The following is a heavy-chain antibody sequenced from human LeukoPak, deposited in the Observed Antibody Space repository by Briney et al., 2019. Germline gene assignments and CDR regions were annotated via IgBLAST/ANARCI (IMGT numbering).Heavy chain of an antibody. V-gene: IGHV4-30-4*01. D-gene: IGHD3-10*01. CDR1: VGSIISGDYY. Sequence: PSETLSLTCTVSVGSIISGDYYRSWICQPPGKSLEWIGYIYYSGSTYYNPSLKSRVTISVDTSKIQFSLKLSSVTAADTAVYYCAIDRDGFQDYCGQGTLVTVSS. CDR2: IYYSGST. J-gene: IGHJ4*02. CDR3: AIDRDGFQDY.